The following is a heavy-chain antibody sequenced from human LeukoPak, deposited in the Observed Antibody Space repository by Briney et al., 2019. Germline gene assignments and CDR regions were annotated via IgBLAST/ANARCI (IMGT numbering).Heavy chain of an antibody. Sequence: GGSLRLSCAASGFTFSSYSMNWVRQAPGKGLEWVSSISSSSSYIYYADSVKGRFTISRDNAKNSLYLQMNSLRAEDTAVYYCVRDQRGYSGYEIDYWGQGTLVTVSS. CDR2: ISSSSSYI. V-gene: IGHV3-21*01. J-gene: IGHJ4*02. CDR3: VRDQRGYSGYEIDY. CDR1: GFTFSSYS. D-gene: IGHD5-12*01.